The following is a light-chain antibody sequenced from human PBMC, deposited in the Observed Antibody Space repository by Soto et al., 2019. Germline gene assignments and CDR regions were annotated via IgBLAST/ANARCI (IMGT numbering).Light chain of an antibody. V-gene: IGKV1-27*01. J-gene: IGKJ5*01. CDR2: AAS. CDR1: QGFSNN. CDR3: QKYNSAPRIT. Sequence: DIQMTQSQSSWPQSEGKEAPITGRAGQGFSNNLAWYQQKPGKVPKLLIYAASTLQSGVPSRFSGSGSGTDFTLTISSLQPEDVATYYCQKYNSAPRITFGQGTRLEIK.